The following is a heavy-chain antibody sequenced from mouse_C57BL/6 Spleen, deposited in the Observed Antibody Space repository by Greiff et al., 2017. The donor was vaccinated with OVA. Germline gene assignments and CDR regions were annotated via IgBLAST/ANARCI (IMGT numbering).Heavy chain of an antibody. J-gene: IGHJ2*01. CDR3: TRAGTGTFYCDY. D-gene: IGHD4-1*01. Sequence: QVQLQQSGAELVRPGASVTLSCKASGYTFTDYEMHWVKQTPVHGLEWIGAIDPETGGTAYNQKFKGKAILTADKSSSTAYMELRSLTSEDSAVYYCTRAGTGTFYCDYWGQGTTLTVSS. CDR2: IDPETGGT. CDR1: GYTFTDYE. V-gene: IGHV1-15*01.